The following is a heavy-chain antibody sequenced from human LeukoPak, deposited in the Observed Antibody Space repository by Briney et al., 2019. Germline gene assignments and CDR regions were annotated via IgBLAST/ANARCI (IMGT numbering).Heavy chain of an antibody. CDR2: MRYDGSSK. J-gene: IGHJ3*02. D-gene: IGHD1-1*01. CDR3: AKDIYNWNDGNAFVI. Sequence: PGGSLRLSCAASGFTFSSYGMHWVRQAPGKGLEWVAFMRYDGSSKYYADSVMGRFTISRDNSKNTLYLQMNSLRAEDTAVYYCAKDIYNWNDGNAFVIWGQGTMVTVSS. CDR1: GFTFSSYG. V-gene: IGHV3-30*02.